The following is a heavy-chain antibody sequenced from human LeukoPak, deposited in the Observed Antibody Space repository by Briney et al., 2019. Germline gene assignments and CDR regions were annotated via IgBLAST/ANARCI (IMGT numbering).Heavy chain of an antibody. J-gene: IGHJ1*01. D-gene: IGHD3-22*01. CDR1: GFTFSSYA. V-gene: IGHV3-53*04. Sequence: GGSLRLSCAASGFTFSSYAMSWVRQAPGKGLEWVSVIYSGGSTYYADSVKGRFTISRHNSKNTLYPQMNSLRAEDTAVYYCARARGHYDSSGYQEYFQHWGQGTLVTVSS. CDR2: IYSGGST. CDR3: ARARGHYDSSGYQEYFQH.